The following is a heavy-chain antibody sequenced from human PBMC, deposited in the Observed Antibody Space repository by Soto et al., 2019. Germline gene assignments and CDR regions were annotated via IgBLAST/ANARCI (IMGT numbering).Heavy chain of an antibody. CDR2: IYQSGTT. V-gene: IGHV4-61*01. CDR1: GGSVRSGSYY. D-gene: IGHD3-22*01. J-gene: IGHJ4*02. CDR3: ARDSSGRHDY. Sequence: SETLSLTCSVSGGSVRSGSYYWTWIRQPPGKGLEWIGYIYQSGTTNYNASLKSRVTISIDTSKNQSFLKLNSVTAADTAVYYCARDSSGRHDYWGQGTMVTVSS.